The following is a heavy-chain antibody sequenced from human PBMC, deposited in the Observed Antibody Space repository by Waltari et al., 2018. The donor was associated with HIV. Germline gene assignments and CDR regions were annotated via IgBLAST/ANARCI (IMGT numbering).Heavy chain of an antibody. CDR2: LSRELDA. CDR1: GFTFSTYA. V-gene: IGHV3-23*01. CDR3: AKELLLFPDCFDI. D-gene: IGHD2-15*01. J-gene: IGHJ4*02. Sequence: EMQLLQSGGGLVQPGGSLRLSCVASGFTFSTYALTWVRQSPGRGLEWISSLSRELDAYYADSVKGRFIISRDDSKNTLYLQLNNLTSDDTAIYYCAKELLLFPDCFDIWGQGALVTVSS.